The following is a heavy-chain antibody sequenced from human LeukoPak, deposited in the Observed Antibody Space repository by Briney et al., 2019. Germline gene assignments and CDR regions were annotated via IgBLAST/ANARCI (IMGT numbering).Heavy chain of an antibody. V-gene: IGHV3-64D*09. CDR1: GFTFSSYA. CDR2: ISSNGGST. CDR3: VRPPAYYDFWSGYPGFDY. D-gene: IGHD3-3*01. Sequence: GGSLRLSCSASGFTFSSYAMHWVRQAPGKGLEYVSAISSNGGSTYYADSVKGRFTISRDNSKNTLYLRMSSLRAEDTAVYYCVRPPAYYDFWSGYPGFDYWGQGTLATVSS. J-gene: IGHJ4*02.